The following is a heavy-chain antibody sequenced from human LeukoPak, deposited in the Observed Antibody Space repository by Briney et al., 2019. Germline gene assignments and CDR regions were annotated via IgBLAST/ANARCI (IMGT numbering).Heavy chain of an antibody. V-gene: IGHV1-46*01. D-gene: IGHD2-8*01. CDR2: INPSGGTT. CDR1: GYTFSSSY. Sequence: ASVKVSCTVSGYTFSSSYIHWVRQAPGQGLKWMGIINPSGGTTIYAQRFQGRVTMTRDTSTSTVYMELSSLKYEDTAVYYCARQRGGQYEDGFDIWGQRTMVTVSS. J-gene: IGHJ3*02. CDR3: ARQRGGQYEDGFDI.